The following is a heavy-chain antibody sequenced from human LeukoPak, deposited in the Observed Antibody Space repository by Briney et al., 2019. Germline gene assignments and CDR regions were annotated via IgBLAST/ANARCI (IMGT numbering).Heavy chain of an antibody. V-gene: IGHV3-48*01. CDR1: GFTFSSYE. CDR2: ISSSSSTI. CDR3: ARPEGDYYDSSGYYYFDY. J-gene: IGHJ4*02. D-gene: IGHD3-22*01. Sequence: GGSLRLSCAASGFTFSSYEMNWVRQAPGKGLEWVSYISSSSSTIYYADSVKGRFTISRDNAKNSLYLQMNSLRAEDTAVYYCARPEGDYYDSSGYYYFDYWGQGTLVTVSS.